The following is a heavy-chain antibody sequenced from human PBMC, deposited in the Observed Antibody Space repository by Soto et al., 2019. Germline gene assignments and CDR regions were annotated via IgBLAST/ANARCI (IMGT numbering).Heavy chain of an antibody. CDR1: GGSVSTGMKY. J-gene: IGHJ6*02. CDR3: MKAHESGDFLGMSV. D-gene: IGHD3-10*01. V-gene: IGHV4-61*01. Sequence: QLQESGPGLVKPSETLSLTCTVSGGSVSTGMKYWGWVRQPPGKALEFIGYMYKTGETLLNSSLKRRFTLSMETAKNQFSLTLSSVTAADTAVYFCMKAHESGDFLGMSVWGPGTTVTVSS. CDR2: MYKTGET.